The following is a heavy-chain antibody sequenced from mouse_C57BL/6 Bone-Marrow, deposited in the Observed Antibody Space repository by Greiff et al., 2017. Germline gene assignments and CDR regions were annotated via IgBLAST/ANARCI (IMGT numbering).Heavy chain of an antibody. CDR3: AKKGGTRWYFDV. CDR2: IWRGGST. CDR1: GFSLTSYG. Sequence: VKLQESGPGLVQPSQSLSITCTVSGFSLTSYGVHWVRQSPGKGLEWLGVIWRGGSTDYNAAFMSRLSITKDNSKSQVFFKMNSLQADDTAIYYCAKKGGTRWYFDVWGTGTTVTVSS. V-gene: IGHV2-5*01. D-gene: IGHD4-1*01. J-gene: IGHJ1*03.